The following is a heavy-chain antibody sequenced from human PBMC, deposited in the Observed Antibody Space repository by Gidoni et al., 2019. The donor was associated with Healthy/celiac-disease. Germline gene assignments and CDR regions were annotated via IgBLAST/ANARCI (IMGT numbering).Heavy chain of an antibody. CDR1: GGSFSGYY. CDR2: IKHSGST. D-gene: IGHD5-12*01. V-gene: IGHV4-34*01. J-gene: IGHJ4*02. Sequence: QVQLQQWGAGLLKPSETLSLTCDVEGGSFSGYYWSWIRQPPGKGLEWIGEIKHSGSTNYNPSLTSRVTISVDTSKNQFSLKLSSVTAADTAVYYCARGRAQWLYDYLGQVTLVTVSS. CDR3: ARGRAQWLYDY.